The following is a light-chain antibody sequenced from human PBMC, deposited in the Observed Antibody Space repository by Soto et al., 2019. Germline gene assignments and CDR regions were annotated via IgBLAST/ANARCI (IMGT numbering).Light chain of an antibody. J-gene: IGLJ2*01. V-gene: IGLV2-14*01. CDR3: SSYASGITVI. CDR1: SSDVGAYNY. Sequence: QSALTQPASVSGSPGQSITISCTGTSSDVGAYNYVSWYQQHPGKAPKLMIYEVSNRPSGVSNRFSGSKSGNTASLTISGLQGEDEADYYCSSYASGITVIFGGGTKLTVL. CDR2: EVS.